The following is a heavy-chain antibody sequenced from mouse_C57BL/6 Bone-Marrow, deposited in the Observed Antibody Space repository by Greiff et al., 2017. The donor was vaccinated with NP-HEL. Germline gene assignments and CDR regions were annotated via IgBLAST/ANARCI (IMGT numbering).Heavy chain of an antibody. CDR2: ISSGSSTI. V-gene: IGHV5-17*01. CDR3: ANYYGSSDWYFDV. D-gene: IGHD1-1*01. J-gene: IGHJ1*03. Sequence: EVHLVESGGGLVKPGGSLKLSCAASGFTFSDYGMHWVRQAPEKGLEWVAYISSGSSTIYYADTVKGRFTISRDNAKNTLFLQMTSLRSEDTAMYYCANYYGSSDWYFDVWGTGTTVTVSS. CDR1: GFTFSDYG.